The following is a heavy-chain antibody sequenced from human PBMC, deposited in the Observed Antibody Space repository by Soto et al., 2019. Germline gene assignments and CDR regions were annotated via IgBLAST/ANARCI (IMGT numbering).Heavy chain of an antibody. J-gene: IGHJ5*02. CDR3: ASLKLGYSTFDP. V-gene: IGHV4-30-4*01. Sequence: SETLSLTCAVSGASIGTSNWWSWVRQSPGKGLEWIGYIYYSGSTYYNPSLKSRVTISVDTSKNQFSLKLSSVTAADTAVYYCASLKLGYSTFDPWGQGTLVTVSS. D-gene: IGHD5-18*01. CDR2: IYYSGST. CDR1: GASIGTSNW.